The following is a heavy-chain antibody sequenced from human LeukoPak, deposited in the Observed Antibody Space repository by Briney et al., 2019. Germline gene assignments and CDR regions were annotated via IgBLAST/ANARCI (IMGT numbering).Heavy chain of an antibody. Sequence: SGTLSLTCTISGDSINSLDLWSWVRQPPGKGLEWIGEMYLSGTTHSNPSVKSRVTISIDKSKNQFFLNLSSVTAADTAVYYCAGLVGRYSSGLYYYYFDYWGQGTLVTVSS. CDR1: GDSINSLDL. CDR3: AGLVGRYSSGLYYYYFDY. D-gene: IGHD3-22*01. CDR2: MYLSGTT. V-gene: IGHV4-4*02. J-gene: IGHJ4*02.